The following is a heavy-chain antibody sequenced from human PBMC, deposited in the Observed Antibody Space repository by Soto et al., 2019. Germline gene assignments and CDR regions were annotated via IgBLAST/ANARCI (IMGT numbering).Heavy chain of an antibody. Sequence: PSETLSLTCTVSGGSISSGDYYWSWIRQPPGKGLEWIGYIYYSGSTYYNPSFKSRVTISVDTSKNQFSLKLSSVTAADTAVYYCARDAAYCGGDCYLIDAFDIWGKGTMVTVSS. CDR1: GGSISSGDYY. J-gene: IGHJ3*02. CDR2: IYYSGST. V-gene: IGHV4-30-4*01. CDR3: ARDAAYCGGDCYLIDAFDI. D-gene: IGHD2-21*02.